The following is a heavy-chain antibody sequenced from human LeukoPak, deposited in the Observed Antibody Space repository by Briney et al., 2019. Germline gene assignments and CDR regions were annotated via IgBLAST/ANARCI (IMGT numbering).Heavy chain of an antibody. CDR2: IYYSGST. CDR1: GGSISSYY. CDR3: ARGYYDSSGYYSQH. V-gene: IGHV4-59*01. D-gene: IGHD3-22*01. Sequence: SETLSLTCTVSGGSISSYYWSWIRQPPGKGLDWIGYIYYSGSTNYNPSLKSRVTISVDTSKNQFSLKLSSVTAADTAVYYCARGYYDSSGYYSQHWGQGTLVTVSS. J-gene: IGHJ1*01.